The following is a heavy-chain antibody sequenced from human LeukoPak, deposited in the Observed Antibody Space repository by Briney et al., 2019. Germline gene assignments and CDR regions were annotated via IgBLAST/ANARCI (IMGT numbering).Heavy chain of an antibody. J-gene: IGHJ5*02. CDR3: ARAPRGTDNWFDP. D-gene: IGHD3-16*01. CDR1: GFTFSSCS. V-gene: IGHV3-48*02. Sequence: GGSLRLSCATSGFTFSSCSMNWVRQAPGKGLEWVAFVSSSSGIIHYADSVEGRFTISRDNAKNSLYLQMNSLRDEDTAVYYCARAPRGTDNWFDPWGQGTLVTVSS. CDR2: VSSSSGII.